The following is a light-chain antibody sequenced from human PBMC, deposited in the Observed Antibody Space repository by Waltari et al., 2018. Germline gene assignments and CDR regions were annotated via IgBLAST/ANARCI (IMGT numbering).Light chain of an antibody. V-gene: IGLV4-69*01. CDR1: SGHSSNV. CDR2: VNSDGSH. J-gene: IGLJ3*02. Sequence: QLVLTQSPSASASLGASVKLTCTLSSGHSSNVVAWHQQQPEKGPRYVMKVNSDGSHSKGDYIPDRFSGSSSGAERYLTISSLQSEDEADYYCQTGGHGTWVFGGGTKLTVL. CDR3: QTGGHGTWV.